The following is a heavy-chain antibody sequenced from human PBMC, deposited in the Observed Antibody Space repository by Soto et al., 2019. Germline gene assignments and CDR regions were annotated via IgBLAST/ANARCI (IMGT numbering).Heavy chain of an antibody. J-gene: IGHJ4*02. V-gene: IGHV3-33*01. CDR2: IWYDGSNK. Sequence: QVQLVESGGGVVQPGRSLRLSCAASGFTFSSYGMHWVRQAPGKGLEWVAVIWYDGSNKYYADSVKGRFTISRDNSKNTLYLRMNSLRAEDTAVYYCASDPFRGAAAGIDYWGQGTLVTVSS. CDR1: GFTFSSYG. D-gene: IGHD6-13*01. CDR3: ASDPFRGAAAGIDY.